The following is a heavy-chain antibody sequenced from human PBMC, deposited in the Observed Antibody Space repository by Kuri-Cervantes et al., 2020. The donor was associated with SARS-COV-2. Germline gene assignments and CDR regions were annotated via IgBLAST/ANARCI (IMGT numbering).Heavy chain of an antibody. D-gene: IGHD3-3*01. J-gene: IGHJ6*03. CDR3: ARGRYVGSGSSYYYYYYMDV. CDR1: GYTFTSYG. CDR2: ISAYNGNT. V-gene: IGHV1-18*01. Sequence: ASVKVSCKASGYTFTSYGISWVRQAPGQGLEWMGWISAYNGNTNYAQKLQGRVTMTTDTSTSTAYMELRSLRSDDTAVYYCARGRYVGSGSSYYYYYYMDVWGKGTTVTVSS.